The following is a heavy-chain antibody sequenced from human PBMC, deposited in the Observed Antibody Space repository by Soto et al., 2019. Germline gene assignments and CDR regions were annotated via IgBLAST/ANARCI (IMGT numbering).Heavy chain of an antibody. CDR3: ATGVVGATAYFQH. CDR1: GFTFSSYG. D-gene: IGHD1-26*01. V-gene: IGHV3-30*03. CDR2: ISYDGSDK. Sequence: QVQLVEAGGGVVQPGRSLRLSCAASGFTFSSYGMHWVRQAPGKGLEWVAVISYDGSDKYYADSVKGRFTISRDNSNKTLYLQMDSLRAEDMDVYYCATGVVGATAYFQHRGQGSLVTVS. J-gene: IGHJ1*01.